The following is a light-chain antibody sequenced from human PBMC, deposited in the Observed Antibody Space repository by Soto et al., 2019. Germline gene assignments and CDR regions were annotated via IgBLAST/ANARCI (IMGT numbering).Light chain of an antibody. J-gene: IGLJ3*02. CDR2: EAT. CDR1: SSDIGKYNV. Sequence: QSALTQPASVSGSPGQSITISCIGASSDIGKYNVVSWYQHHPGKVPKLLIYEATKRPSGVSDRFSGSKSDNTASLTISGLQAEDEADYYCCSYVGNSLWLFGGGTKL. V-gene: IGLV2-23*01. CDR3: CSYVGNSLWL.